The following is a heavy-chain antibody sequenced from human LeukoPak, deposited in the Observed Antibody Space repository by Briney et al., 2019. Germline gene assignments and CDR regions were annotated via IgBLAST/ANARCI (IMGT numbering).Heavy chain of an antibody. D-gene: IGHD3-22*01. J-gene: IGHJ2*01. CDR1: GGSISSSSYY. CDR2: IYYSRST. Sequence: SETLSLTCTVSGGSISSSSYYWGWIRQPPGKGLEWIGNIYYSRSTHYSPSLKSRVTISVDTSKNQFSLKLSSVTAADTAVYYCARGLSMVVVVVHDWYFDLWGRGTLVTVSS. CDR3: ARGLSMVVVVVHDWYFDL. V-gene: IGHV4-39*01.